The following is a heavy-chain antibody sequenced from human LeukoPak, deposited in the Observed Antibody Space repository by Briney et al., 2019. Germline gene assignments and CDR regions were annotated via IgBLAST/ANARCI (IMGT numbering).Heavy chain of an antibody. CDR3: AKVLEWLTYYYYYGMDV. CDR2: ISYDGSNK. V-gene: IGHV3-30*18. J-gene: IGHJ6*02. CDR1: GFTFSSYG. Sequence: PGGSLRLSCAASGFTFSSYGMHWVRQAPGKGLEWVAVISYDGSNKYYADSVKGRFTISRDNSKNTLYLQMNSLRAEDTAVYYCAKVLEWLTYYYYYGMDVWGQGTTVPSP. D-gene: IGHD5-12*01.